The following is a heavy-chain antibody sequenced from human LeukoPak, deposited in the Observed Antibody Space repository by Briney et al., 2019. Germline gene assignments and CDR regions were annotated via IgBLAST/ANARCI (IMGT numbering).Heavy chain of an antibody. CDR3: ARDSSGYLGWFDP. CDR1: GGSISSYY. CDR2: IYYSGST. J-gene: IGHJ5*02. D-gene: IGHD3-22*01. V-gene: IGHV4-59*01. Sequence: SETLSLTCTVSGGSISSYYWSWIRQPPGKGLEWIWYIYYSGSTNYNPSLKSRVTISVDTSKNRFSLKLSSVAAADTAVYYCARDSSGYLGWFDPWGQGTLVTVSS.